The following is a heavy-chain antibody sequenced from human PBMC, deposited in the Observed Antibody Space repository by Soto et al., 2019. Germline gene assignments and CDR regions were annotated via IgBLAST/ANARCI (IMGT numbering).Heavy chain of an antibody. J-gene: IGHJ4*02. Sequence: ASVKVSCKASGYTFTSYGISWVRQAPGQGLEWMGWISAYNGNTNYAQKLQGRVTMTTDTSTSTAYMELRSLISDDTAVYCCARVVVGAAAGSDFDYWGQGTLVTVSS. CDR2: ISAYNGNT. CDR3: ARVVVGAAAGSDFDY. CDR1: GYTFTSYG. D-gene: IGHD6-13*01. V-gene: IGHV1-18*01.